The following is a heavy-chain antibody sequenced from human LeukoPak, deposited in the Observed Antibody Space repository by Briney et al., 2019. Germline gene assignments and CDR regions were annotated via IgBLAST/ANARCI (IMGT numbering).Heavy chain of an antibody. J-gene: IGHJ4*02. CDR2: IKSKTDGGTT. V-gene: IGHV3-15*01. Sequence: PGGSLRLSCVGSGFTFSNAWMSWVRQAPGKGLKWVGRIKSKTDGGTTDYAAPVKGRFTISRDDSKNTLYLQMNSLKTEDTAVFHCANWGSIGGRIDYWGQGTLVTVSS. CDR1: GFTFSNAW. D-gene: IGHD3-10*01. CDR3: ANWGSIGGRIDY.